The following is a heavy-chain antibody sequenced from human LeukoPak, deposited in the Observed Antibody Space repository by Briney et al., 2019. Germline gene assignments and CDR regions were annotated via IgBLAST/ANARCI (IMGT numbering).Heavy chain of an antibody. D-gene: IGHD4-11*01. CDR2: FSNGAT. J-gene: IGHJ4*02. CDR3: ARDSNSRRFGY. CDR1: GASISSRNY. Sequence: SETLSLTCAVSGASISSRNYWGWIRQPPGKGLEWIGTFSNGATYYTPSLKSRVTISIDTSRNEFSLKLSSVTAADTAVYYCARDSNSRRFGYWGQGTLVAVYS. V-gene: IGHV4-38-2*02.